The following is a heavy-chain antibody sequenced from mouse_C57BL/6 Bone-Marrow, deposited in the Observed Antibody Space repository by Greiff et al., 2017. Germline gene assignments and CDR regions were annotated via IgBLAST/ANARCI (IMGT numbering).Heavy chain of an antibody. J-gene: IGHJ4*01. D-gene: IGHD1-1*02. CDR1: GYTFPSYW. V-gene: IGHV1-50*01. CDR3: ARRWDMDY. CDR2: IDPSDSYT. Sequence: QVQLQQPGAELVKPGASVKLSCKASGYTFPSYWMKWVKQRPGQGLEWIGEIDPSDSYTNYNQKFKGKATLTVATSSSTAYMQLSSLTSEDSAVYYCARRWDMDYWGQGTSVTVSS.